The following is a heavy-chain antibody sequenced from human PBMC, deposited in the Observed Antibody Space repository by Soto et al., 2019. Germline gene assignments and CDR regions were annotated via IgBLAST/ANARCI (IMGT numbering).Heavy chain of an antibody. CDR2: MSVSDGKS. CDR3: ARWSYLVD. CDR1: GFSVGSDA. Sequence: TGGSQRLTCVDSGFSVGSDALTWVRQAPGKGLECVSTMSVSDGKSFYADAVKGRFSISRDISQSTLYLKMSSLRADDAAIYYCARWSYLVDGGQRTRVTVSS. J-gene: IGHJ4*02. D-gene: IGHD3-10*01. V-gene: IGHV3-23*01.